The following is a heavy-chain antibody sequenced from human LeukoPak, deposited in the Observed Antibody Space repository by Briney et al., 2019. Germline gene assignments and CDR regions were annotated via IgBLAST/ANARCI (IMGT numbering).Heavy chain of an antibody. J-gene: IGHJ6*02. Sequence: SVKVSCKASGGTFSSYAISWVRQAPGQGLEWMGGIIPIFGTANYAQKFQGRVTITADESTSTAYMELSSLRSEDTAVYYCARGNRRVVRGANYYGMDVWGQGTTVTVSS. CDR1: GGTFSSYA. V-gene: IGHV1-69*13. CDR2: IIPIFGTA. CDR3: ARGNRRVVRGANYYGMDV. D-gene: IGHD3-10*01.